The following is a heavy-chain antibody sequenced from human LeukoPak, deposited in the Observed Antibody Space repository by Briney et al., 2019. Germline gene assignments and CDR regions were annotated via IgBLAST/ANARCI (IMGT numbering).Heavy chain of an antibody. Sequence: SGTPDHTRAVSGGSILTTNWWSWVRQPPGKGLEWIGEVHLSGASNYNPSLKSRVNMSIDKSKNQLSLELTSVTAADTAIYYCTRESGGFSPFGFWGQGTLVTVSS. V-gene: IGHV4-4*02. D-gene: IGHD1-26*01. CDR2: VHLSGAS. CDR3: TRESGGFSPFGF. J-gene: IGHJ4*02. CDR1: GGSILTTNW.